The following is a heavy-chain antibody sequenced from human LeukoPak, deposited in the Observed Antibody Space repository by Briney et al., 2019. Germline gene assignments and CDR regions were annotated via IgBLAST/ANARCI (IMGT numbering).Heavy chain of an antibody. D-gene: IGHD1-26*01. CDR1: GYSFTGYY. J-gene: IGHJ5*02. V-gene: IGHV1-2*06. CDR2: INPNSGGT. CDR3: AREIRRGAGDWFDP. Sequence: ASVKVSCKASGYSFTGYYIHWVRQAPGQGLEWMGRINPNSGGTNYAQKFQGRVTVTGDTSISTAYMELSRLKSDDTAVYYCAREIRRGAGDWFDPWGQGTLVTVFS.